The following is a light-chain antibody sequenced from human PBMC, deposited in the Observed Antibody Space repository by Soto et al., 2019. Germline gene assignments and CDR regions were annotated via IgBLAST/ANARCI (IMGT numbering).Light chain of an antibody. Sequence: QPVPTQSPSASASLGASVKLTCTLSSGHSTYAIAWHQQQPEKGPRYLMKLNSDGRHTKGDGIPDRFSGSSSGAERYLTISSLQSEDEADYYCQTWGTGIQVFGGGTKLTVL. V-gene: IGLV4-69*02. CDR2: LNSDGRH. CDR3: QTWGTGIQV. J-gene: IGLJ2*01. CDR1: SGHSTYA.